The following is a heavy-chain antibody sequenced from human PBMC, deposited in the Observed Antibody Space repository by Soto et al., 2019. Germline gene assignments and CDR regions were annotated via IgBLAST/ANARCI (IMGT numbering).Heavy chain of an antibody. V-gene: IGHV3-30-3*01. CDR1: GFTFSSYA. J-gene: IGHJ6*02. CDR2: ISYDGSNK. D-gene: IGHD3-3*01. CDR3: ARRGGGFWSGGVDV. Sequence: QVQLVESGGGVVQPGRSLRLSCAASGFTFSSYAMHWVRQAPGKGLEWVAVISYDGSNKYYADSVKGRFTISRDNSKNTLYLQMNSLRAEDTAVYYCARRGGGFWSGGVDVWGQGTTVTVSS.